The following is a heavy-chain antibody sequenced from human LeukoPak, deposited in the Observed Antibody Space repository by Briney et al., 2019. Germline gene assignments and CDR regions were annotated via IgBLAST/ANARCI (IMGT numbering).Heavy chain of an antibody. CDR1: GGTFSSYA. V-gene: IGHV1-69*13. CDR3: ARGQGHIVVLSVGSQQDHYYMDV. J-gene: IGHJ6*03. CDR2: IIPILGTV. D-gene: IGHD2-15*01. Sequence: VASVKVSCTASGGTFSSYAISWVRQAPGQGLEWMGGIIPILGTVNYAQKFQGRVTITADESTTTAYMELSGLRSEDTAVYYCARGQGHIVVLSVGSQQDHYYMDVWGKGTTVTVSS.